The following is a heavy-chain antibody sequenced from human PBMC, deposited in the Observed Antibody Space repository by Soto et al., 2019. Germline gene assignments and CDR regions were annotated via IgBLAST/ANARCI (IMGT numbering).Heavy chain of an antibody. CDR2: IIPIFGTP. J-gene: IGHJ6*02. CDR1: GGTFTNYA. CDR3: ARERSVGYCITTTCPKPFYYYAMDV. V-gene: IGHV1-69*13. Sequence: SVKVSCKASGGTFTNYAFSWVRQAPGQGLEWMGGIIPIFGTPDYARKFQGRVTITADESTRTASMELSSLRPDDTAAYYCARERSVGYCITTTCPKPFYYYAMDVWGQGTTVTVSS. D-gene: IGHD2-2*01.